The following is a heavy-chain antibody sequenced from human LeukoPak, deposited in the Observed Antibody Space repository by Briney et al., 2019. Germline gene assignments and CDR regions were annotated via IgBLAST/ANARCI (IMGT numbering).Heavy chain of an antibody. V-gene: IGHV3-30*03. Sequence: QPGRSLRLSCAASGFTFSSYGMHWVRQAPGKGLEWVAVISYDGSNKYYADSVKGRFTISRDNAKNSLYLQMNSLRAEDTAVYYCARSAGHTGPFDYWGQGTLVTVSS. CDR1: GFTFSSYG. CDR2: ISYDGSNK. J-gene: IGHJ4*02. CDR3: ARSAGHTGPFDY.